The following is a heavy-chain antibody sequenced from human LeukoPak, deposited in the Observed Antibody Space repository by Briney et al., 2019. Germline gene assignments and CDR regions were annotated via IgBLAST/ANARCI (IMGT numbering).Heavy chain of an antibody. CDR1: GYTFTSYA. V-gene: IGHV7-4-1*02. CDR3: ARVYGESLPYYFDN. Sequence: ASVKVSCKASGYTFTSYAMNWVRQAPGQGREWMGWINTNTGNPTYAQGFTGRFVFSLDTSVSTAYLQISSLKAEDTAVYYCARVYGESLPYYFDNWGQGTLVTVSS. CDR2: INTNTGNP. J-gene: IGHJ4*02. D-gene: IGHD4-17*01.